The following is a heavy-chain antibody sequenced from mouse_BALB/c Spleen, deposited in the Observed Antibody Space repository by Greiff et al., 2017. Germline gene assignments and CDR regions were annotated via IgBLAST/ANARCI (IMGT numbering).Heavy chain of an antibody. CDR3: ARGNLYYRYYGYFDY. V-gene: IGHV3-2*02. J-gene: IGHJ2*01. CDR1: GYSITSDYA. CDR2: ISYSGST. Sequence: EVQLQESGPGLVKPSQSLSLTCTVTGYSITSDYAWNWIRQFPGNKLEWMGYISYSGSTSYNPSLKSRISITRDTSKNQFFLQLNSVTTEDTATYYCARGNLYYRYYGYFDYWGQGTTLTVSS. D-gene: IGHD2-14*01.